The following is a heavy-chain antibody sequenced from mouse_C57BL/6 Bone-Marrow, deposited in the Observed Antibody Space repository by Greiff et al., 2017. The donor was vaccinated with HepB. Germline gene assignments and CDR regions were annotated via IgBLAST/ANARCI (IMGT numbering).Heavy chain of an antibody. V-gene: IGHV5-9*04. CDR1: GFTFSSYT. D-gene: IGHD2-5*01. J-gene: IGHJ1*03. CDR3: ARPYYSNYYWYFDV. Sequence: EVQGVESGGGLVKPGGSLKLSCAASGFTFSSYTMPWVRQTPEKRLEWVATISGGGGNTYYPDSVKGRFTISRDNAKNTLYLQMSSLRSEDTAMYYCARPYYSNYYWYFDVWGTGTAVTVSS. CDR2: ISGGGGNT.